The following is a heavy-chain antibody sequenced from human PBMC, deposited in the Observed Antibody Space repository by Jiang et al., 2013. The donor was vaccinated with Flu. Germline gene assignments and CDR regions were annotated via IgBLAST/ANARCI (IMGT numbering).Heavy chain of an antibody. CDR1: GYSISSGYY. CDR3: ARDGHDYGDYSAPPFDY. Sequence: GSGLVKPSETLSLTCTVSGYSISSGYYWGWIRQPPGKGLERIGSIYHSGSTYYNPSLKSRVTISVDTSKNQFSLKLSSVTAADTAVYYCARDGHDYGDYSAPPFDYWGQGTLVTVSS. CDR2: IYHSGST. D-gene: IGHD4-17*01. V-gene: IGHV4-38-2*02. J-gene: IGHJ4*02.